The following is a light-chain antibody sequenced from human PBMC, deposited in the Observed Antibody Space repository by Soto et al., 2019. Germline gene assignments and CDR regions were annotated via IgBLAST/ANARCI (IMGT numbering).Light chain of an antibody. V-gene: IGLV4-69*01. Sequence: QAVLTQSPSASASLGASVKLTCTLSSGHSTYAIAWHQQEPEKGPRFLMKVNSDGSHKKGDGIPDRFSGSSSGAERYLTISSLQSEDEADYYCQTWGTGISVVFGGGTKLTVL. CDR2: VNSDGSH. CDR3: QTWGTGISVV. CDR1: SGHSTYA. J-gene: IGLJ2*01.